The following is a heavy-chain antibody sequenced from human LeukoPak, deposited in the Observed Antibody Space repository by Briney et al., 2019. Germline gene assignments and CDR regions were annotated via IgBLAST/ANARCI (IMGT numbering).Heavy chain of an antibody. CDR1: GGSFSGYY. J-gene: IGHJ4*02. CDR3: ARGKNNYFDY. CDR2: INHSGST. V-gene: IGHV4-34*01. Sequence: KPSETLSLTCAVYGGSFSGYYWSWIRQPPGKGLVWIGEINHSGSTNYNPSLKSRVTISVDTSKNQFSLKLSSVTAADTAVYYCARGKNNYFDYWGQGTLVTVSS.